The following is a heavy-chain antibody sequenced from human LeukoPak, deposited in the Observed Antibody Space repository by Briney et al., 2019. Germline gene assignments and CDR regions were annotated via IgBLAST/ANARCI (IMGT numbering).Heavy chain of an antibody. CDR3: ARGRRITMVRGVISLPAFDY. D-gene: IGHD3-10*01. Sequence: SETLSLTCAVYGGSFSGYYWSWIRQPPGKGLEWIGEINQSGSTSYNPSLKSRVTISVDTSKNQFSLKLSSVTAADTAVYYCARGRRITMVRGVISLPAFDYWGQGTLVTVSS. V-gene: IGHV4-34*01. J-gene: IGHJ4*02. CDR2: INQSGST. CDR1: GGSFSGYY.